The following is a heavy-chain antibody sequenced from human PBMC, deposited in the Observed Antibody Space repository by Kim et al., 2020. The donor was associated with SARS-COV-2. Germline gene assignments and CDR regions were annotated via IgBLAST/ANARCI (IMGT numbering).Heavy chain of an antibody. D-gene: IGHD2-2*01. CDR1: GFTFSSYD. J-gene: IGHJ6*02. CDR3: ARACSSTSCPIYYYGMDV. CDR2: IGTAGDT. Sequence: GGSLRLSCAASGFTFSSYDMHWVRQATGKGLEWVSAIGTAGDTYYPGSVKGRFTISRENAKNSLYLQMNSLRAGDTAVYYCARACSSTSCPIYYYGMDVWGQGTTVTVSS. V-gene: IGHV3-13*04.